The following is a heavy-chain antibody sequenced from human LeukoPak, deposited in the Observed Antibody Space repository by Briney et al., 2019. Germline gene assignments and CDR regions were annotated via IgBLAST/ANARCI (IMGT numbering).Heavy chain of an antibody. V-gene: IGHV3-53*01. Sequence: GGSLRLSCAASGFTVSSNYMSWVRQAPGKGLEWGSVIYSGGSTYYADSVKGRFTISRDNSKNTLYLQMSSRRAEDTAVYDCARDLSLWGQGTLVTVSS. CDR3: ARDLSL. CDR2: IYSGGST. J-gene: IGHJ4*02. CDR1: GFTVSSNY.